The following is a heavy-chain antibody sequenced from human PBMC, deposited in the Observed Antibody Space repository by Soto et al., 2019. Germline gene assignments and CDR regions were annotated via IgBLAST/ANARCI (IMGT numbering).Heavy chain of an antibody. J-gene: IGHJ4*02. Sequence: QVQLVQSGAEVKKPGSSVKVSCKASGGTFSSYTISWVRQAPGQGLEWMGRIIPILGIANYAQKFQGRVTITADKSTRTATRELRSPRSADTAVYYCARRYSGDYVRPIDYWGQGTLVTVSS. CDR3: ARRYSGDYVRPIDY. CDR1: GGTFSSYT. D-gene: IGHD4-17*01. CDR2: IIPILGIA. V-gene: IGHV1-69*02.